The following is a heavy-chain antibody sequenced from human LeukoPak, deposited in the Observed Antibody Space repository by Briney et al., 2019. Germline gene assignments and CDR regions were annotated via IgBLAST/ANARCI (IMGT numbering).Heavy chain of an antibody. CDR3: ARGVVVVVAATRNWFDP. CDR2: INPNSGGT. CDR1: GYTFTGYY. D-gene: IGHD2-15*01. V-gene: IGHV1-2*02. J-gene: IGHJ5*02. Sequence: ASVKVSCKASGYTFTGYYMHWVRQAPGQGLEWMGWINPNSGGTNYAQKFQGRVTMTGDTSISTAYMELSRLRSDDTAVYYCARGVVVVVAATRNWFDPWGQGTLVTVSS.